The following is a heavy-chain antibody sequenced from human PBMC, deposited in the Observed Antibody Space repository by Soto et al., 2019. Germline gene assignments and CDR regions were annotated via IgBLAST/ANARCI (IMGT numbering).Heavy chain of an antibody. V-gene: IGHV3-21*01. CDR3: AGDSRGMGGGYYFDY. CDR2: ISSSSSYI. J-gene: IGHJ4*02. Sequence: GGSLRLSCAASGFTFSSYSMNWVRQAPGKGLEWVSSISSSSSYIYYADSVKGRFTISRDNAKNSLYLQMNSLRAEDTAVYYCAGDSRGMGGGYYFDYWGQGTLVTVSS. D-gene: IGHD3-10*01. CDR1: GFTFSSYS.